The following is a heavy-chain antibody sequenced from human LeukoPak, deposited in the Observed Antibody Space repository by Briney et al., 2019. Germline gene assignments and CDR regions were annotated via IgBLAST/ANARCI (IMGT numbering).Heavy chain of an antibody. Sequence: SETLSLTCAVYGGSFSGYYWSWIRQPPGKGLEWIGEINHSGSTNYNPSLKSRVTISVDTSKNQFSLKLSSVTAADTAVYYCARVRRRYYDSSGYYYWYFDLWGRGTLVTVSS. J-gene: IGHJ2*01. D-gene: IGHD3-22*01. CDR2: INHSGST. V-gene: IGHV4-34*01. CDR1: GGSFSGYY. CDR3: ARVRRRYYDSSGYYYWYFDL.